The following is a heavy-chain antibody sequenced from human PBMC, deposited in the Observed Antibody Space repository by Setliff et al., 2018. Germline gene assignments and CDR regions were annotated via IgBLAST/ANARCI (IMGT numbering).Heavy chain of an antibody. CDR2: FDPEDGET. D-gene: IGHD3-22*01. J-gene: IGHJ6*03. CDR1: GYTLTELS. CDR3: ATAADFNYYDSSDSGSHYYYYYMDV. V-gene: IGHV1-24*01. Sequence: ASVKVSCKVSGYTLTELSMHWVRQAPGKGLEWMGGFDPEDGETIYAQKFQGRVTMTEDTSTDTAYMELSSLRSEDTAVYYCATAADFNYYDSSDSGSHYYYYYMDVWGKGTTVTVSS.